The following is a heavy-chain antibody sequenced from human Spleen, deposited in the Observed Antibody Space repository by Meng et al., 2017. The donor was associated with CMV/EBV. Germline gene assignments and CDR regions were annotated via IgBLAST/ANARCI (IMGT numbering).Heavy chain of an antibody. CDR2: ISYDGSNK. CDR3: ADAGGIAAPFDY. Sequence: CAASGFTFSSYAMHWVRQAPGKGLEWVAVISYDGSNKYYADSVKGRFTISRDNSKNTLYLQMNSLRAEDTAVYYCADAGGIAAPFDYWGQGTLVTVSS. J-gene: IGHJ4*02. V-gene: IGHV3-30*04. CDR1: GFTFSSYA. D-gene: IGHD6-13*01.